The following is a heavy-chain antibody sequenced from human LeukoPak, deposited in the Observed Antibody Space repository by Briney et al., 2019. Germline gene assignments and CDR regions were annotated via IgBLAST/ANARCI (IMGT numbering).Heavy chain of an antibody. CDR3: ARWATRGYRTSDAFDI. V-gene: IGHV4-59*12. CDR2: IHNSGST. Sequence: SETLSLTCTVAYDSISSYYWSWIRQPPGKGLEWIGYIHNSGSTMYNPSLKSRLAMSLDTSKNQFSLNLNSVTAADTAVYYCARWATRGYRTSDAFDIWGQGTMVTVSS. J-gene: IGHJ3*02. CDR1: YDSISSYY. D-gene: IGHD5-18*01.